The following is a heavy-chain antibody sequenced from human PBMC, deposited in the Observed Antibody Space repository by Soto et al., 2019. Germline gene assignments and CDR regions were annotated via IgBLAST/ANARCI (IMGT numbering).Heavy chain of an antibody. J-gene: IGHJ6*02. V-gene: IGHV4-30-4*01. D-gene: IGHD3-22*01. Sequence: SETLSLTCTVSGGSISSGDYYWSWIRQPPGKGLEWIGYIYYSGSTYYNPSLKSRVTISVDTSKNQFSLKLSSVTAADTAVYYCARASMILKEEAYYYYGMDVWGQGTTVTV. CDR2: IYYSGST. CDR3: ARASMILKEEAYYYYGMDV. CDR1: GGSISSGDYY.